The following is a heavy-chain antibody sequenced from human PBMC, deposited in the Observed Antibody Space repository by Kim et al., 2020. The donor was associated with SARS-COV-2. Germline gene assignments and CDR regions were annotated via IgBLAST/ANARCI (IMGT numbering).Heavy chain of an antibody. CDR3: ARPDCISTSCYTYEYYGMDV. CDR1: GGTFSSYA. V-gene: IGHV1-69*13. Sequence: SVKVSCKASGGTFSSYAISWVRQAPGQGLEWMGGIIPIFGTANYAQKFQGRVTITADESTSTAYMELSSLRSEDTAVYYCARPDCISTSCYTYEYYGMDVWGQGTTVTVSS. CDR2: IIPIFGTA. J-gene: IGHJ6*02. D-gene: IGHD2-2*02.